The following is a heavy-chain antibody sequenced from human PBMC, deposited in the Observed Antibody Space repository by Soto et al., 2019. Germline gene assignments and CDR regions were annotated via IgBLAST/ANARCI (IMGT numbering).Heavy chain of an antibody. CDR2: INHSGST. V-gene: IGHV4-34*01. J-gene: IGHJ4*02. D-gene: IGHD5-18*01. CDR3: ARGRGYSYGYSY. CDR1: GGSFSGYY. Sequence: SETLSLTCAVYGGSFSGYYWSWIRQPPGKGLEWIGEINHSGSTNYNPSLKSRVTISVDTSKNQFSLKLSSVTAADTAVYYCARGRGYSYGYSYWGQGTLVPVSS.